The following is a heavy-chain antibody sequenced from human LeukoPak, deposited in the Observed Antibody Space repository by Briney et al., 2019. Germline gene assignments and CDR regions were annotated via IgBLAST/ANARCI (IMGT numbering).Heavy chain of an antibody. D-gene: IGHD3-16*01. CDR2: INHSGST. CDR1: GGSFSGYY. CDR3: ARVNGAPAFDI. J-gene: IGHJ3*02. V-gene: IGHV4-34*01. Sequence: SETLSLTCAVYGGSFSGYYWSWIRQPPGKGLEWIGEINHSGSTNYNPSPMNRVTISVDTSKNQFSFKLISVTAAETAVYYCARVNGAPAFDIWGQGTMVTVSS.